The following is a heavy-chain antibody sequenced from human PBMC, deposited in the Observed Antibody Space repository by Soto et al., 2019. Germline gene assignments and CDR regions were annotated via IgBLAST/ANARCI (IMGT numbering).Heavy chain of an antibody. J-gene: IGHJ3*02. CDR1: RFTFTNFG. Sequence: LRLSCAGSRFTFTNFGMHWVRQAPGKGLEWVAYISYDGNSKFYADSVKGRFTISRDNSKNTLYLQMNSLRAEDTAVYYCAKDESINRPDAFDIWGQGTMVTVSS. CDR2: ISYDGNSK. V-gene: IGHV3-30*18. CDR3: AKDESINRPDAFDI. D-gene: IGHD1-20*01.